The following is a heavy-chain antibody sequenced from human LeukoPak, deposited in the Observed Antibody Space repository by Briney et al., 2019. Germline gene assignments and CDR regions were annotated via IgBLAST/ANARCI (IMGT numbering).Heavy chain of an antibody. D-gene: IGHD6-13*01. J-gene: IGHJ5*02. Sequence: PSETLSLTCTVSGGSISGYYWSWIRQPPGKDLEWIGYIYYSGSTNYNPSLKSRVTISVDTSKNQFSLKLSSVTAADTAVYYCASHSSSWHKFDPWSQGTLVTVSS. CDR1: GGSISGYY. V-gene: IGHV4-59*01. CDR3: ASHSSSWHKFDP. CDR2: IYYSGST.